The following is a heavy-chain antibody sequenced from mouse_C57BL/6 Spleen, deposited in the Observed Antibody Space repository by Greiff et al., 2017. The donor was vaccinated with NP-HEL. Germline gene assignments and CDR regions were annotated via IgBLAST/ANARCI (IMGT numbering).Heavy chain of an antibody. CDR3: ARSKPYARGH. CDR1: GYAFSSSW. V-gene: IGHV1-82*01. Sequence: QVQLQQSGPELVKPGASVKISCKASGYAFSSSWMNWVKQRPGKGLEWIGRIYPGDGDTNYNGKFKGKATLTADKSSSTAYMQQSSLTSEDAAVYFCARSKPYARGHWGQGTSVTVSS. CDR2: IYPGDGDT. J-gene: IGHJ4*01.